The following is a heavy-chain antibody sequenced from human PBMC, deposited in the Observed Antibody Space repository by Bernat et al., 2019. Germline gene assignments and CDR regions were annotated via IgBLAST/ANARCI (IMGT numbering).Heavy chain of an antibody. CDR3: GNARPVYSGTRNPSDY. V-gene: IGHV3-30*18. Sequence: QVQLVESGGGVVQPGRSLRLSCAASGFTFSSYGMHWVRQAPGKGLEWVAVISYDGSNKYYADSVKGRCTISRDNSKNTLYLQMNSLRAEDKAVEYCGNARPVYSGTRNPSDYWGQGTLVTVSP. CDR1: GFTFSSYG. CDR2: ISYDGSNK. J-gene: IGHJ4*02. D-gene: IGHD6-13*01.